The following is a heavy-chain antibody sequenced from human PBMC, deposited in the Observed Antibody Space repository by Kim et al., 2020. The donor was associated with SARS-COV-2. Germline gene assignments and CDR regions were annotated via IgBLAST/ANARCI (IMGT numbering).Heavy chain of an antibody. CDR1: GFTFSDYA. J-gene: IGHJ5*02. D-gene: IGHD6-19*01. CDR3: AKDFGSSALVP. V-gene: IGHV3-23*01. CDR2: ISGSDGAT. Sequence: GGSLRLSCEASGFTSGFTFSDYAMNWVRQAPGKGLEWVSLISGSDGATYYADSVKGRFTISRDNSKNVLYLQMNSLRVEDTATYYCAKDFGSSALVPWG.